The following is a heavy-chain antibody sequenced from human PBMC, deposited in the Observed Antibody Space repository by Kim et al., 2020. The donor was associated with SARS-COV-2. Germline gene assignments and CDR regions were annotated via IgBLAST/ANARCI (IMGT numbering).Heavy chain of an antibody. J-gene: IGHJ6*02. D-gene: IGHD1-26*01. CDR2: IYFSGST. Sequence: SETLSLTCTVSGGSISSYYWSWIRQPPWKGLEWIGYIYFSGSTNYNPSLKSRVTISVDTSKNQFSLKLSSVTAADTAVYYCARGTYSGGYYYYGMDVWGQGTTVTVSS. CDR1: GGSISSYY. V-gene: IGHV4-59*01. CDR3: ARGTYSGGYYYYGMDV.